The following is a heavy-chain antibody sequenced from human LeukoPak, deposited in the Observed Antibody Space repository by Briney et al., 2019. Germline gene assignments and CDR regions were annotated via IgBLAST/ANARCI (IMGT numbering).Heavy chain of an antibody. CDR3: ARGEDYFDY. CDR1: GGTFSSYA. J-gene: IGHJ4*02. V-gene: IGHV1-69*05. CDR2: IIPIFGTA. Sequence: ASVKVSCKASGGTFSSYAISWVRQAPGQGVEWMGGIIPIFGTANYAQKFQGRVTITTDESTSTADTELSSLRSEDTGAYYCARGEDYFDYWGQGTLVTVSS.